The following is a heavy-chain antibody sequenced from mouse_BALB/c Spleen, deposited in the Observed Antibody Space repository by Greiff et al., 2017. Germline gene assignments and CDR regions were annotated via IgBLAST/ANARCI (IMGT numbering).Heavy chain of an antibody. CDR2: INPSTGYT. CDR1: GYTFTSYW. J-gene: IGHJ2*01. D-gene: IGHD2-2*01. CDR3: ARGGYDY. V-gene: IGHV1-7*01. Sequence: VKLMESGAELVKPGASVKMSCKASGYTFTSYWMHWVKQRPGQGLEWIGYINPSTGYTEYNQKFKDKATLTADKSSSTAYMQLSSLTSEDSAVYYCARGGYDYWGQGTTLTVSS.